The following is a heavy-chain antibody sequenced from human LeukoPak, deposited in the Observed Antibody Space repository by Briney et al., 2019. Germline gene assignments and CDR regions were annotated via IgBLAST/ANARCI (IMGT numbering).Heavy chain of an antibody. CDR3: ARENDYRANRFDF. CDR2: ISGSGGST. J-gene: IGHJ4*02. V-gene: IGHV3-23*01. D-gene: IGHD4-23*01. CDR1: GFTFSSYA. Sequence: GGSLRLSCAASGFTFSSYAMSWVRQAPGKGLEWVSAISGSGGSTYYADSVKGRFTISRDNSKNTVSVQVNSLRPEDTAVYYCARENDYRANRFDFWGQGTLVTVSS.